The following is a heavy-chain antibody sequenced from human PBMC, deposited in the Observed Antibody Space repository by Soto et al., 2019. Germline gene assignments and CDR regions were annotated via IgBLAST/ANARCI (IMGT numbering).Heavy chain of an antibody. J-gene: IGHJ6*02. CDR3: SRDSNAYSYYGMAV. CDR2: IRSSSSSI. Sequence: EVQLVESGGGLVQPGGSLRLSCAASGFTFSRYSMNWVRQAPGKGLEWVSFIRSSSSSIYYADSVKGRFTISRDNAKNSLYLQMNSPRDEDTAVYYCSRDSNAYSYYGMAVWGQGTPVTVSS. CDR1: GFTFSRYS. V-gene: IGHV3-48*02.